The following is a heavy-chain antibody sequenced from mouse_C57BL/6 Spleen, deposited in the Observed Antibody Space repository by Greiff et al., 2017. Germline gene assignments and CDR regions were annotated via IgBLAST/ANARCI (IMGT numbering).Heavy chain of an antibody. D-gene: IGHD1-1*01. CDR1: GYTFTSYT. J-gene: IGHJ2*01. Sequence: VQLQESGAELARPGASVKMSCKASGYTFTSYTMHWVKQRPGQGLEWIGYINPSSGYTKYNQKFKDKATLTADKSSSTAYMQLSSLTSEDSAVYYCARPAGKSVFDYWGQGTTLTVSS. CDR2: INPSSGYT. CDR3: ARPAGKSVFDY. V-gene: IGHV1-4*01.